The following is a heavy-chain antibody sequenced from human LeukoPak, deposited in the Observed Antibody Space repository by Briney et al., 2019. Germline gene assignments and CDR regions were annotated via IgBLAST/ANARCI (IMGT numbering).Heavy chain of an antibody. D-gene: IGHD3-22*01. V-gene: IGHV4-39*07. J-gene: IGHJ5*02. Sequence: SETLSLTCTVSGGSISSSSYYWGWIRQPPGKGLGWIGSIYYSGSTYYNPSLKSRVTISVDTSKNQFSLKLSSVTAADTAVYYCARESYYDSSGYHEVDPWGQGTLVTVSS. CDR1: GGSISSSSYY. CDR3: ARESYYDSSGYHEVDP. CDR2: IYYSGST.